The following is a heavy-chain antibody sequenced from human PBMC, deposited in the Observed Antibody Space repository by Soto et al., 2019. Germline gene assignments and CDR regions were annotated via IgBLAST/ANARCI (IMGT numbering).Heavy chain of an antibody. V-gene: IGHV1-69*06. CDR3: ASKPPSSHGGNWLFDY. CDR1: GGTFSSYA. J-gene: IGHJ4*02. CDR2: IIPIFGTA. Sequence: QVQLVQSGAEVKKPGSSVKVSCKASGGTFSSYAISWVRQAPGQGLEWMGGIIPIFGTANYAQKFRGRVTITADKATSTAYMELSSLRSEDTAVYYCASKPPSSHGGNWLFDYWGQGTLVTVSS. D-gene: IGHD2-15*01.